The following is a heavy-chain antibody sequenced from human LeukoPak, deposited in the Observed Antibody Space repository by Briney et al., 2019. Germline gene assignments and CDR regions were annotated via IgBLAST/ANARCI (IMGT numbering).Heavy chain of an antibody. CDR2: ISSSSSYI. V-gene: IGHV3-21*04. J-gene: IGHJ4*02. D-gene: IGHD2-2*01. Sequence: GGSLRLSCAASGFTFSSYSMNWVRQAPGKGLEWVSSISSSSSYIYYADSVKGRFTISRDNAKNSLYLQMNSLRAEDTALYYCAKDSSCTSTSCHLDYWGRGALVTVSS. CDR3: AKDSSCTSTSCHLDY. CDR1: GFTFSSYS.